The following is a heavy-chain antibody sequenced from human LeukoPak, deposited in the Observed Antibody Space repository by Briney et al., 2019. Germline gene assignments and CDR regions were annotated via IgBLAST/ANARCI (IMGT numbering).Heavy chain of an antibody. J-gene: IGHJ4*02. V-gene: IGHV3-48*04. D-gene: IGHD2-2*01. CDR1: GFTFSSYS. Sequence: PGGSLRLSCAASGFTFSSYSMNWVRQAPGKGLEWVSYISSSSSTIFYADSVKGRFTISRDNAKNSLYLQMNSLRPEDTAVYYCARRFSSSSCYSDYWGQGTQVTVYS. CDR2: ISSSSSTI. CDR3: ARRFSSSSCYSDY.